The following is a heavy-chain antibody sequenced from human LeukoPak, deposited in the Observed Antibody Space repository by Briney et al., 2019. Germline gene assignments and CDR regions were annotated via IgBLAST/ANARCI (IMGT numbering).Heavy chain of an antibody. J-gene: IGHJ4*02. CDR1: GYTFTGYY. CDR3: ARAPEEMATVTFDY. CDR2: INPNSGGT. V-gene: IGHV1-2*02. D-gene: IGHD5-24*01. Sequence: VASVKVSCKASGYTFTGYYMHWVRQAPGQGLEWMGWINPNSGGTNYARKFQGRVTMTRDTSISTAYMELSRLRSDDTAVYYCARAPEEMATVTFDYWGQGTLVTVSS.